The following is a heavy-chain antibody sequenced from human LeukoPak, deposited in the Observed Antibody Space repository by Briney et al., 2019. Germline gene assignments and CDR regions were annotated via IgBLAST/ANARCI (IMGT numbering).Heavy chain of an antibody. CDR2: INHSGNT. CDR1: GGSFSGYY. CDR3: ARALQLRITFGGVIPPPN. J-gene: IGHJ4*02. D-gene: IGHD3-16*02. V-gene: IGHV4-34*01. Sequence: SETLSRTCAVYGGSFSGYYWCWLRQPPGKGLEWIGEINHSGNTNYNPSLKSRVTISVDTSKNQFSLKLSPVTAADTALYYGARALQLRITFGGVIPPPNWGQGTLVTVSS.